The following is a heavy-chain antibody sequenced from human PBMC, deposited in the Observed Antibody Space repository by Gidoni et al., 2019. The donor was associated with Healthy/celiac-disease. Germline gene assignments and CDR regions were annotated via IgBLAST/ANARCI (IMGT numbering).Heavy chain of an antibody. CDR1: GFTFNSYG. CDR3: AKAPIDCSATSCYTGRHYHGMDV. CDR2: ISYDGSNK. D-gene: IGHD2-2*02. J-gene: IGHJ6*02. Sequence: QVQLVESGGGVVQPGKSLRLSCAASGFTFNSYGMHWVRQAPGEGLEWVAVISYDGSNKFYADSVKGRFTISRDNFKNTLYLQMNSLRAEDAAVYYCAKAPIDCSATSCYTGRHYHGMDVWGQGTTVTVSS. V-gene: IGHV3-30*18.